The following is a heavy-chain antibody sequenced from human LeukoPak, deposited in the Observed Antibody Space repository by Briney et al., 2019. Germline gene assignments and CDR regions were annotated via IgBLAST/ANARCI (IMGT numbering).Heavy chain of an antibody. CDR2: IHPSGML. D-gene: IGHD1-26*01. CDR1: GASFNSDDQY. J-gene: IGHJ4*02. V-gene: IGHV4-31*03. CDR3: SRGLGRRKLGY. Sequence: PSETLSLTCTVSGASFNSDDQYWNWIRQSPGKGLEWIGSIHPSGMLYNNPSLESRVTMSRDTSKNQFSLNLNSVTAADTAVYFWSRGLGRRKLGYWGQGILVTVSS.